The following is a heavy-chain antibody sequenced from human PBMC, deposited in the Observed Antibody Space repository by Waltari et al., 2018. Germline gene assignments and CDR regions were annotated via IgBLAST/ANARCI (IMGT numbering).Heavy chain of an antibody. D-gene: IGHD2-15*01. V-gene: IGHV3-48*01. Sequence: EVQLVESGGGLVQPGGSLRLSCAASGFTFSSYSLNWVRQAPGKGLEWVSYISSSSTIYYADSVKGRFTISRDNAKNSLYLQMNSLRAEDTAVYYCAGPCRYGMDVWGQGTTVTVSS. CDR2: ISSSSTI. CDR1: GFTFSSYS. J-gene: IGHJ6*02. CDR3: AGPCRYGMDV.